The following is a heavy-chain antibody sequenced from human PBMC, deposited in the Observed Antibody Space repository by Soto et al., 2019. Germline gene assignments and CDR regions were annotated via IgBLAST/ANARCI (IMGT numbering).Heavy chain of an antibody. J-gene: IGHJ4*02. CDR1: GGSISGSNW. V-gene: IGHV4-4*02. CDR3: ARHQTNSFVEFDY. CDR2: IYHSGST. Sequence: SETLSLTCAVSGGSISGSNWWSWVRQPPGKGLEWIGEIYHSGSTYYSPSLKSRVTISVDTSKNQFSLRLNSVTAADTAVYYCARHQTNSFVEFDYWGQGTLVTVSS. D-gene: IGHD5-18*01.